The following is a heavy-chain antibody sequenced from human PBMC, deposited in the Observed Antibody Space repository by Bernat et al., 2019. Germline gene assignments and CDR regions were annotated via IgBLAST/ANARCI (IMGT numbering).Heavy chain of an antibody. CDR3: ARARGYSYGYVDY. J-gene: IGHJ4*02. CDR2: IYSGGST. D-gene: IGHD5-18*01. V-gene: IGHV3-66*01. CDR1: GFTVSSNY. Sequence: EVHLVESGGGLVQPGGSLRLSCAASGFTVSSNYMSWVRQAPGKGLEWVSVIYSGGSTYYADSVKGRFTISRDNSKNTLYLQMNSLRAEDTAVYYCARARGYSYGYVDYWGQGTLVTVSS.